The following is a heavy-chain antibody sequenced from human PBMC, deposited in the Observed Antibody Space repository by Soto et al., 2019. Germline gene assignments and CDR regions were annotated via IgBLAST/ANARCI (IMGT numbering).Heavy chain of an antibody. CDR3: ARGGGRCSSTICPCSSRGMDV. D-gene: IGHD2-2*01. J-gene: IGHJ6*02. CDR2: IIPIFGTA. CDR1: GGTFSSYA. V-gene: IGHV1-69*13. Sequence: PVKVSCKASGGTFSSYAISWVRQAPGQGLEWMGGIIPIFGTANYAQKFQGRVTITADESASTAYMELSSLRSEDTAVYYCARGGGRCSSTICPCSSRGMDVWCQGILVT.